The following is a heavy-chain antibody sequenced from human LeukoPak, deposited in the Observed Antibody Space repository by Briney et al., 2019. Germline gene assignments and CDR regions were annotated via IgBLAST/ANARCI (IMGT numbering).Heavy chain of an antibody. CDR1: GGSFSGYY. V-gene: IGHV4-34*01. D-gene: IGHD6-6*01. J-gene: IGHJ4*02. CDR3: ARGSGSSRAFRE. Sequence: PSETLSLTCAVYGGSFSGYYWSWIRQPPGKGLEWIGEINHSGSTNHNPSLKSRVTISVDTSKNQFSLKLSSVTAADTAVYYCARGSGSSRAFREWGQGTLVTVSS. CDR2: INHSGST.